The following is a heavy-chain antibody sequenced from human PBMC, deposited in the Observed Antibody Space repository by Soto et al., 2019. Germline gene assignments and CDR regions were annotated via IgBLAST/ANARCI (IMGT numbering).Heavy chain of an antibody. Sequence: PGESLKISCKGSGYSFTSYWIGWVRQMPGKGLEWMGIIYPGDSDTRYSPSFQGQVTISADKSISTAYLQWSSLKASDTAMYYCATIKAGAGRDYYYYGMDVWGKGTTVTVSS. J-gene: IGHJ6*04. CDR3: ATIKAGAGRDYYYYGMDV. CDR1: GYSFTSYW. V-gene: IGHV5-51*01. CDR2: IYPGDSDT. D-gene: IGHD6-19*01.